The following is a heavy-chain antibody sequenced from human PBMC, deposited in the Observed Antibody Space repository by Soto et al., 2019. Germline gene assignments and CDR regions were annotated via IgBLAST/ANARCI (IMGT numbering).Heavy chain of an antibody. Sequence: GGSLRLSCAASGFTVSSNYMSWVRQAPGKGLEWVSVIYSGGSTYYADSVKGRFTISRDNSKNTLYLQMNSLRAEDTAVYYCARDPIAARPPYYYYMDVWGKGTTVTISS. CDR2: IYSGGST. D-gene: IGHD6-6*01. V-gene: IGHV3-66*01. CDR1: GFTVSSNY. CDR3: ARDPIAARPPYYYYMDV. J-gene: IGHJ6*03.